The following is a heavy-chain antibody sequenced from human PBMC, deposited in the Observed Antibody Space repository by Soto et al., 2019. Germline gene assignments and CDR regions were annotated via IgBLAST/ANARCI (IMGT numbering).Heavy chain of an antibody. CDR3: ARTELTYYYGMDV. J-gene: IGHJ6*02. V-gene: IGHV4-39*01. D-gene: IGHD3-10*01. Sequence: SETLSLTCTVSGCSISSSSYYWGWIRQPPGKGLEWIGSIYYSGSTYYNPSLKSRVTISVDTSKNQFSLKLSSVTAADTAVYYCARTELTYYYGMDVWGQGTTVT. CDR2: IYYSGST. CDR1: GCSISSSSYY.